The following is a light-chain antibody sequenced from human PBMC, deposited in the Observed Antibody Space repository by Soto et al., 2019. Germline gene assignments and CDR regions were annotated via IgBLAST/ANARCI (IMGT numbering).Light chain of an antibody. J-gene: IGLJ7*01. V-gene: IGLV1-44*01. Sequence: QSVLTQPPSASGTPGQRVTISCSGSRSNIGSNTVAWYRQLPGTAPKLLIYSTDLRPSGVPDRFSGSKSGTSASLAISGLQSEDEADYYCAAWDDSLNGPVFGGGTQLTVL. CDR3: AAWDDSLNGPV. CDR1: RSNIGSNT. CDR2: STD.